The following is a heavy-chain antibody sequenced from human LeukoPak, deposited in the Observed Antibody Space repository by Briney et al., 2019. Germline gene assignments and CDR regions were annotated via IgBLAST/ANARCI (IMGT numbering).Heavy chain of an antibody. V-gene: IGHV3-53*05. CDR3: AKSDYDFWSGPAGRNYYYYMDV. CDR1: GFTVSSNY. Sequence: PGGSLRLSCAASGFTVSSNYMSWVRQAPGKGLEWVSVIYSGGSTYYADSVKGRFTISRDNSKNTLYLQMNSLRAEDTAVYYCAKSDYDFWSGPAGRNYYYYMDVWGKGTTVTVSS. CDR2: IYSGGST. D-gene: IGHD3-3*01. J-gene: IGHJ6*03.